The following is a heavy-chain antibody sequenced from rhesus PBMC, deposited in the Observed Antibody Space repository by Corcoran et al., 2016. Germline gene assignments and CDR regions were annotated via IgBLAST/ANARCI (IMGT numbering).Heavy chain of an antibody. Sequence: QVTLQESGPALVKPTQTLTLTCILSGFSLNTTGMGVGWIRQPPGKTMEGLAHIYWYDDNRLSTSLKSRLTISKGTSKNQVVLTMTNMDPVDTATYYCTRYLRSNFYFDYWGQGVLVTVSS. D-gene: IGHD2-15*01. CDR2: IYWYDDN. V-gene: IGHV2-1*01. CDR3: TRYLRSNFYFDY. CDR1: GFSLNTTGMG. J-gene: IGHJ4*01.